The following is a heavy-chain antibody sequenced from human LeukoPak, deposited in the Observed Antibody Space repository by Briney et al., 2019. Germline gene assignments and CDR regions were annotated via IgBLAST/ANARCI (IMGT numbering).Heavy chain of an antibody. CDR1: GFTFSSYW. V-gene: IGHV3-7*01. CDR2: IKQDGSEK. D-gene: IGHD4-17*01. Sequence: GGSLRLSCAASGFTFSSYWMGWVRQAPGKGLEWVANIKQDGSEKYYVDSVKGRFTISRDNAKNSLYLQMNSLRAEDTAVYYCARDLQSYGPPEKFDYWGQGTLVTVSS. CDR3: ARDLQSYGPPEKFDY. J-gene: IGHJ4*02.